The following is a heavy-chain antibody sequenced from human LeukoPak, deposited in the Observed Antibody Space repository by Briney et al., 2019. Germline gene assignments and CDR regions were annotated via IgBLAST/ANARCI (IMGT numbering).Heavy chain of an antibody. Sequence: GGSLRLSCAASGFTFSGSAIHWVRKSSGKGLEWVGHIDKKDNFYATTSAASVTGRFTISRDDSKNTAYLQMSSLKTEDTALYYCTRDSGTYNWLDPWGQGTLVTVSS. CDR1: GFTFSGSA. CDR3: TRDSGTYNWLDP. D-gene: IGHD1-26*01. J-gene: IGHJ5*02. CDR2: IDKKDNFYAT. V-gene: IGHV3-73*01.